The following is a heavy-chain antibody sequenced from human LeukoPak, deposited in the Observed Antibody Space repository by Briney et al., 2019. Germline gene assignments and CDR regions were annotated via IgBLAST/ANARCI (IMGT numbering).Heavy chain of an antibody. V-gene: IGHV4-34*01. CDR1: GGSFSGYY. Sequence: ASETLSLTCAVYGGSFSGYYWSWIRQPPGKGLEWIGEINHSGSTNYNPSLKSRVTISVDTSKNQFSLKLSSVTAADTAVYYCARRSGGGVYYYYMDVWGKGTTVTISS. J-gene: IGHJ6*03. CDR2: INHSGST. CDR3: ARRSGGGVYYYYMDV. D-gene: IGHD2-8*02.